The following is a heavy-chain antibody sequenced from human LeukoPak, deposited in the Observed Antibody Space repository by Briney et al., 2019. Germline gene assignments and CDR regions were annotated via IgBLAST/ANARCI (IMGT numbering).Heavy chain of an antibody. V-gene: IGHV3-74*01. Sequence: GGSLRLSCAASGFSLTSYWMHWVRQAPGKGLVWVSRIKGDGSSISYADSVEGRFTISRDNAKNTVYLQMNSLRAEDTAVYYCARGGLFAYYLDYWGQGVLVTVSS. CDR2: IKGDGSSI. J-gene: IGHJ4*02. D-gene: IGHD3-10*02. CDR3: ARGGLFAYYLDY. CDR1: GFSLTSYW.